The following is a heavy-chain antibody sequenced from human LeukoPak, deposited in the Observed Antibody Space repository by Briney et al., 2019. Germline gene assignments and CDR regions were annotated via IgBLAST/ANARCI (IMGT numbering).Heavy chain of an antibody. CDR2: INPNSGGT. D-gene: IGHD2-15*01. CDR1: GYTFTGYY. Sequence: GASVKVSCKASGYTFTGYYMHWVRQAPGQGLEWMGWINPNSGGTNYAQKFQGRVTMTRDTSISTAYMELGRLRSDDTAVYYCAREDVDSGAFDYWGQGTLVTVSS. CDR3: AREDVDSGAFDY. J-gene: IGHJ4*02. V-gene: IGHV1-2*02.